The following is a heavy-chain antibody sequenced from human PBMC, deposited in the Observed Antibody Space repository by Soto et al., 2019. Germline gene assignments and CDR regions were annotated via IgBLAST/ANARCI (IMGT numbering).Heavy chain of an antibody. Sequence: QVQLVESGGGVVQPGRSLRLSCAASGFTFSSYGMHWFRQAPGKGLEWVAVIWYDGSNKYYADSVKGRFTISRDKYKNTLYLQMNSLRADDTAVYYCARGVGYGFDIWGQWTMVTVSS. D-gene: IGHD6-25*01. CDR1: GFTFSSYG. CDR3: ARGVGYGFDI. V-gene: IGHV3-33*01. J-gene: IGHJ3*02. CDR2: IWYDGSNK.